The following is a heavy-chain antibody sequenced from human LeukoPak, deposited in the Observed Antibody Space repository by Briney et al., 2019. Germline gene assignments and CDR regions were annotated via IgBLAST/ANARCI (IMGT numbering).Heavy chain of an antibody. CDR1: GYTLTELS. J-gene: IGHJ4*02. V-gene: IGHV1-46*01. D-gene: IGHD2-2*01. CDR2: INPSGGST. Sequence: ASVKVSCKVSGYTLTELSMHWVRQAPGQGLEWMGIINPSGGSTSYAQKFQGRVTMTRDTSTSTVYMELSSLRSEDTAVYYCARDLDSSTSCPHYWGQGTLVTVSS. CDR3: ARDLDSSTSCPHY.